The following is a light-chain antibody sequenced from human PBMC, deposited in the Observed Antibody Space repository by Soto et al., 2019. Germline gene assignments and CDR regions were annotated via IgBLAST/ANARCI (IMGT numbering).Light chain of an antibody. CDR3: QQFNSFPLS. Sequence: AIQLTQSPSSLSASVGDRVTITCRASQGISSALAWYQQKPGKPPALLIYDASALESGVPSRFSGSGSGTDFTLTISSLQPVDFSTYYCQQFNSFPLSFGGGTRV. CDR1: QGISSA. J-gene: IGKJ4*01. V-gene: IGKV1-13*02. CDR2: DAS.